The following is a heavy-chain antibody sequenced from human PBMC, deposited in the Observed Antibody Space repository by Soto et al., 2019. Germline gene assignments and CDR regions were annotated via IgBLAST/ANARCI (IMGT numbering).Heavy chain of an antibody. CDR2: IYYSGST. Sequence: PSETMSLTCTVSGDSISSSSYSGAWIRQPPGKGLEWIGSIYYSGSTFYNPSLESRITMSVDTSKNQFSLQLSSVTAADTAVYYCGRPYDSSGFYYWGQATLGTVSS. D-gene: IGHD3-22*01. CDR1: GDSISSSSYS. V-gene: IGHV4-39*01. CDR3: GRPYDSSGFYY. J-gene: IGHJ4*02.